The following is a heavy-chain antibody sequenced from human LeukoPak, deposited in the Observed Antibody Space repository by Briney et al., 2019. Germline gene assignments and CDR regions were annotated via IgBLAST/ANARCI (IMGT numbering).Heavy chain of an antibody. Sequence: GGSLRLSCAASGFTFSSYSLNWVRQAPGKGLEWVSSISSTSNYRYYADPVKGRFTISRDNAKNSVYLQMNSLRAEDTAVYYCARGAVAATLSAFDIWGQGTLVTVSS. CDR3: ARGAVAATLSAFDI. CDR2: ISSTSNYR. CDR1: GFTFSSYS. V-gene: IGHV3-21*01. D-gene: IGHD2-15*01. J-gene: IGHJ4*02.